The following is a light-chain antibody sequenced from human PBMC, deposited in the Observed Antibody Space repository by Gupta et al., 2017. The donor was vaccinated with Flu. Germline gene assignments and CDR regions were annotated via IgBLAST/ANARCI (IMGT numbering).Light chain of an antibody. CDR1: QSVSSSY. J-gene: IGKJ3*01. CDR3: QQYGNSPRFT. CDR2: GAS. V-gene: IGKV3-20*01. Sequence: VLTQSPGTLSLSPGEGATLSCRASQSVSSSYIAWYQQKPGQAPRLLIYGASSRATGIPDRFSGSGSGTDFTLTISRLEPEDFAVYYCQQYGNSPRFTFGPGTKVDIK.